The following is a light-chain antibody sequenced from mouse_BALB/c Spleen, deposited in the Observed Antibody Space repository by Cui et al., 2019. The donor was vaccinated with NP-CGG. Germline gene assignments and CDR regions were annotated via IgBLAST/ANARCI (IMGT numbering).Light chain of an antibody. CDR3: ALWYSNHWV. J-gene: IGLJ1*01. V-gene: IGLV1*01. Sequence: QSVVTQDSALTTSPGETVTLTCRSSTGAVTTNNFANWVQEKPDHLFTGLIGGSHNRAPGVPARFSGSLIGDKATLTITGAQTEDEAIYFCALWYSNHWVFGGGTKLTVL. CDR2: GSH. CDR1: TGAVTTNNF.